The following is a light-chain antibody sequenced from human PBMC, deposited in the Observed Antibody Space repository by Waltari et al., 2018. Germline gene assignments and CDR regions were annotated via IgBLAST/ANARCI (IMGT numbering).Light chain of an antibody. Sequence: SYVLTQPPSVSVAPGPTARITCGGNNIGTTAVHWYQQKPGQAPIRVVYDDSDRPSGIPERISGSNSGNTANLTISRVEAGDEADFYCQVWDSLSAHLLVCGGGTKLTVL. CDR2: DDS. CDR1: NIGTTA. V-gene: IGLV3-21*02. J-gene: IGLJ3*02. CDR3: QVWDSLSAHLLV.